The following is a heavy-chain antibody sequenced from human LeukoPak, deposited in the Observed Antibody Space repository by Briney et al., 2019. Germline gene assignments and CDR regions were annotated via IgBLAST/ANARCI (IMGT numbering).Heavy chain of an antibody. CDR2: ISGSGGST. V-gene: IGHV3-23*01. CDR3: AKRDLSGSYPDY. D-gene: IGHD1-26*01. CDR1: GFTVSGNY. Sequence: GGSLRLSCAVSGFTVSGNYMSWVRQAPGKGLEWVSAISGSGGSTYYADSVKGRFTISRDNSKNTLYLQMNSLRAEDTAVYYCAKRDLSGSYPDYWGQGTLVTVSS. J-gene: IGHJ4*02.